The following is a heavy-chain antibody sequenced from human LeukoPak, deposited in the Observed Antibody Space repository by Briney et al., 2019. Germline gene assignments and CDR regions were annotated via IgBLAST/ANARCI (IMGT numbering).Heavy chain of an antibody. J-gene: IGHJ3*02. CDR1: GGSISSYY. CDR2: IHYTGST. CDR3: ARGSPWDDAFDI. V-gene: IGHV4-59*01. D-gene: IGHD1-26*01. Sequence: SETLSLTCTVSGGSISSYYWSWIRQSPGKGLECIGYIHYTGSTNYNPSLKSRVTISVETSKNQFSLKLSSVTAADTAVYYCARGSPWDDAFDIWGQGTVVTVSS.